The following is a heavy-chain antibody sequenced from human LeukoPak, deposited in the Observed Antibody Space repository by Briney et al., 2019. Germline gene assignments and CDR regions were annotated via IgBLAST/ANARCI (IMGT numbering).Heavy chain of an antibody. V-gene: IGHV3-21*01. CDR1: EFTFSSYS. J-gene: IGHJ5*02. CDR2: ISSSSTCI. CDR3: ARDPQGGSA. D-gene: IGHD3-16*01. Sequence: GGSLRLSCAASEFTFSSYSMNWVRQAPGKGLEWVSSISSSSTCIYYADSVKGRFTISRDDAKNSLYLQMNSLRAEDTAVYYCARDPQGGSAWGQGTLVTVSS.